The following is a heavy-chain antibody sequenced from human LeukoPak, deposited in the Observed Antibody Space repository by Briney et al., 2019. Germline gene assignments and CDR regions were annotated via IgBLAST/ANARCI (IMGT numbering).Heavy chain of an antibody. Sequence: PSETLSLTCTVSGGSISGYYWTWIRQPPGKGLEWIGEINHSGITNYNPSLKSRVTISIDTSKSQFSLKLNSVTAADTAVYYCSRGLSDVYWGQGTLVTVSS. CDR1: GGSISGYY. J-gene: IGHJ4*02. CDR3: SRGLSDVY. CDR2: INHSGIT. V-gene: IGHV4-34*01.